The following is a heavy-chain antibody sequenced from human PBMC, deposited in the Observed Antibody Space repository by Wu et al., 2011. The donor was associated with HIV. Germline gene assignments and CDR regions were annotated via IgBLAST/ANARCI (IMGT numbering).Heavy chain of an antibody. CDR3: ARGSMVRGVIIGHFQH. D-gene: IGHD3-10*01. Sequence: EVQLAQSGAEVMKPGDTVKISCKVSGYTFSDHYLHWVQQAPGKGLEWMGLVDPENGETIYAEKFRGRVNITADTSLDTAYMHLHSLRSADTAVYYCARGSMVRGVIIGHFQHWGQGTLVTVSS. CDR1: GYTFSDHY. J-gene: IGHJ1*01. V-gene: IGHV1-69-2*01. CDR2: VDPENGET.